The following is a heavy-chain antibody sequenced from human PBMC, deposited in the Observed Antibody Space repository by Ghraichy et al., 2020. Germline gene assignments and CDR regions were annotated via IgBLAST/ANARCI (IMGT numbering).Heavy chain of an antibody. Sequence: GSLRLSCAASGFSIITYEMIWVRQAPGKGLEWVSYINPSGATTHYADSVKGRFTISRDDAKNSLYLQMTSLRAEDTAVYYCARDEARGVGQYGMDVWVQGTTVTVSS. CDR1: GFSIITYE. CDR2: INPSGATT. J-gene: IGHJ6*02. D-gene: IGHD3-10*01. V-gene: IGHV3-48*03. CDR3: ARDEARGVGQYGMDV.